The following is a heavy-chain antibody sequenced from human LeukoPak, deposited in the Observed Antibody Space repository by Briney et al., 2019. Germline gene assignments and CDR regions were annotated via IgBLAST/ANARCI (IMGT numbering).Heavy chain of an antibody. Sequence: GASVKVSCKASGYTFTGYYMHWVRQAPGQGLEWMGWINPNSGGTNYAQKFQGRVTMTRDTSISTAYMELSRLRSDDTAVYYCATPHRSSDFWWGCWGQGTLVTVSS. CDR1: GYTFTGYY. V-gene: IGHV1-2*02. D-gene: IGHD3-3*01. CDR3: ATPHRSSDFWWGC. J-gene: IGHJ4*02. CDR2: INPNSGGT.